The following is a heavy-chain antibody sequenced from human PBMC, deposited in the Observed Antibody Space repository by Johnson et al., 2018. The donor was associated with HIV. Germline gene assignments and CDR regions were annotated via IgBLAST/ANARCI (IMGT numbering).Heavy chain of an antibody. CDR3: ARFLAGTAMVGDAFDI. CDR2: ITWDGGGT. J-gene: IGHJ3*02. CDR1: GFTFDDYT. D-gene: IGHD6-19*01. Sequence: VESGGVVVQPGGSLRLCCAASGFTFDDYTMHWVRQGPGKGLEWVSLITWDGGGTYSVDSVKGRFTISRDNSKNTLYLQMNSLIAEETAVYYCARFLAGTAMVGDAFDIWGQGTMVTVSS. V-gene: IGHV3-43*01.